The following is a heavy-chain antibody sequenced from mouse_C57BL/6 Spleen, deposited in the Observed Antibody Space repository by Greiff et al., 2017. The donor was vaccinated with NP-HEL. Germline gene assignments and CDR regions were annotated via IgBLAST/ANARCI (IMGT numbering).Heavy chain of an antibody. J-gene: IGHJ2*01. D-gene: IGHD2-5*01. CDR3: ARHYSNALDY. Sequence: EVQLVESGGGLVQPGGSLKLSCAASGFTFSDYYMYWVRQTPEKRLEWVAYISNGGGSTYYPDTVKGRFTISRDNAKNTLYLQMSRLKSEDTAMYYCARHYSNALDYWGQGTTLTVSS. V-gene: IGHV5-12*01. CDR1: GFTFSDYY. CDR2: ISNGGGST.